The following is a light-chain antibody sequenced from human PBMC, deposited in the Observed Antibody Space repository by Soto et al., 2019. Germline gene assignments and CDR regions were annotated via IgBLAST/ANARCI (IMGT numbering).Light chain of an antibody. CDR2: DVS. V-gene: IGLV2-14*01. J-gene: IGLJ1*01. CDR3: SSYTSSSTLNYV. CDR1: SSDVGGYNY. Sequence: QSVLTRPASVSGSPGQSITISCTGTSSDVGGYNYVSWYQQHPGKAPKLMIYDVSNRPSGVSNRFSGSKSGHTASLTISGLQAEDEADYYCSSYTSSSTLNYVFGTGTRVTVL.